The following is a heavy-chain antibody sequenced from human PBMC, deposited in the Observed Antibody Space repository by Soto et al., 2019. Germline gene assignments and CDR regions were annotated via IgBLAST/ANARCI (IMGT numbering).Heavy chain of an antibody. CDR2: TYYRSKWYN. CDR1: GDSVSSNSAA. V-gene: IGHV6-1*01. Sequence: PSQTLSLTCAISGDSVSSNSAAWNWIRQSPSRGLEWLGRTYYRSKWYNDYAVSVKSRITINPDTSKNQFSLQLNSVTPEDTAVYACTRDYYDPSGYDYEYYFDYWGQGTLVTVSS. CDR3: TRDYYDPSGYDYEYYFDY. J-gene: IGHJ4*02. D-gene: IGHD3-22*01.